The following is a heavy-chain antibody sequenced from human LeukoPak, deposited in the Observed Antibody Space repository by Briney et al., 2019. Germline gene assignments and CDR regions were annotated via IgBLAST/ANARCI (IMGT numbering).Heavy chain of an antibody. CDR2: IYTSGNT. CDR1: GASISSYY. D-gene: IGHD3-10*01. J-gene: IGHJ4*02. V-gene: IGHV4-4*07. Sequence: SETLSLTCSVSGASISSYYWSWIRQPAGKGLEWIGRIYTSGNTNYNPSLKSRVTISVDTSKNQFSLKLSSVTAADTAVYYCARAGWFGELYGPLDYWGQGTLVTVSS. CDR3: ARAGWFGELYGPLDY.